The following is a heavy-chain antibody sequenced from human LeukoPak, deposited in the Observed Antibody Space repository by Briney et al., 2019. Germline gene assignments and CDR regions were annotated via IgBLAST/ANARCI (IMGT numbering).Heavy chain of an antibody. CDR1: GLTFSSYS. V-gene: IGHV3-21*04. CDR3: AKDMFAGYSGYDWGFDY. J-gene: IGHJ4*02. Sequence: GGSLRLSCASSGLTFSSYSMNWVRQAPGKGLEWVSTISSNGNYIRYADSVKGRFTISRDNAKNSLYLQMNSLRVEDTAVYYCAKDMFAGYSGYDWGFDYWGQGTLVTVSS. D-gene: IGHD5-12*01. CDR2: ISSNGNYI.